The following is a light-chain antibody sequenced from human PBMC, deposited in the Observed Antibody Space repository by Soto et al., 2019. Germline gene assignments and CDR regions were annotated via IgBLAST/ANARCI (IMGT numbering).Light chain of an antibody. V-gene: IGLV1-40*01. CDR3: QSYDSSLSGYV. J-gene: IGLJ1*01. CDR2: GNS. CDR1: SSNIGAGYD. Sequence: QSVLTQPPSVSGAPGQRVTISCTGSSSNIGAGYDVRWYQQLPGTAPKLLIYGNSNRPSGVPDRFSGSKSGTSASLAITGLQAEDEADYYCQSYDSSLSGYVFGTGTKVTVL.